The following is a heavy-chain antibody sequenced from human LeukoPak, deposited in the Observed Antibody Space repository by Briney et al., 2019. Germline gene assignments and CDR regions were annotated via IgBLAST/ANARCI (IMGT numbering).Heavy chain of an antibody. CDR1: SGFISSYY. CDR3: ARQPPLDYYDSSGYYNDVVDAFDI. CDR2: TYTSGST. Sequence: PSETLSLTCTVASGFISSYYWGWIRQPQGKGLEWIGYTYTSGSTNYNPSLKSRVTISVDTSKNQFSLKLSSVTAADTAVYYGARQPPLDYYDSSGYYNDVVDAFDIWGQGAMFTVSS. D-gene: IGHD3-22*01. J-gene: IGHJ3*02. V-gene: IGHV4-4*09.